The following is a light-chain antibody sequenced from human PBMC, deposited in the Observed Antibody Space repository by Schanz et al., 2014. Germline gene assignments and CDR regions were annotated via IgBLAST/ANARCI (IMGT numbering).Light chain of an antibody. J-gene: IGKJ2*01. V-gene: IGKV3-11*01. CDR2: DAS. CDR3: QQYGSSPYT. Sequence: EIVLTQSPATLSLSPGERATLSCRASQSVSSYLAWYQQTPGQAPRLLIYDASNRATGIPARFSGSGSGTDFTLTISSLEPEDFAVYYCQQYGSSPYTFGQGTKLEIK. CDR1: QSVSSY.